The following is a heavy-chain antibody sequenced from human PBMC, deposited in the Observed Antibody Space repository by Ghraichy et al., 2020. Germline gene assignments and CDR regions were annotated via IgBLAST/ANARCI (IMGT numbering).Heavy chain of an antibody. CDR3: ARATIRDGMDV. V-gene: IGHV4-34*01. CDR1: RGSFRGYS. Sequence: GSLRLSCAVYRGSFRGYSWTWIRQPPGKGLEWIGEMNHSGSTNHHPSLKSRVTISVDTSKNRFSLKLRSVTAADTAVYYCARATIRDGMDVWGPGTTVTVSS. CDR2: MNHSGST. D-gene: IGHD5-12*01. J-gene: IGHJ6*02.